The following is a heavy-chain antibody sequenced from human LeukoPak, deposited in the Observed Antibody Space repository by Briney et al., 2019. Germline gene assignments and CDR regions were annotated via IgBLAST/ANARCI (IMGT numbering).Heavy chain of an antibody. CDR2: ISSSSSTI. D-gene: IGHD3-3*01. CDR3: AKPIFGVVIRSDYFDY. Sequence: GGSLRLSCAASGFTFSSYSMNWVRQAPGKGLEWVSYISSSSSTIYYADSVKGRFTISRDNSKNTLYLQMNSLRAEDTAVYYCAKPIFGVVIRSDYFDYWGQGTLVTVSS. J-gene: IGHJ4*02. V-gene: IGHV3-48*01. CDR1: GFTFSSYS.